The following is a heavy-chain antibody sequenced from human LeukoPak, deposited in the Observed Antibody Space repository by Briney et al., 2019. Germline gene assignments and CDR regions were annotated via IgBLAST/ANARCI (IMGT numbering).Heavy chain of an antibody. V-gene: IGHV1-18*01. Sequence: GASVKVSCKASGYTFTSYGISWVRQAPGQGLEWMGWISAYNGNTNYAQKLQGRVTMTTDTSTSTAYMELRSLRSDDTAVYYCAREEESYAYDSSGYYFSYYFDYWGQGTLVTVSS. J-gene: IGHJ4*02. CDR3: AREEESYAYDSSGYYFSYYFDY. CDR2: ISAYNGNT. CDR1: GYTFTSYG. D-gene: IGHD3-22*01.